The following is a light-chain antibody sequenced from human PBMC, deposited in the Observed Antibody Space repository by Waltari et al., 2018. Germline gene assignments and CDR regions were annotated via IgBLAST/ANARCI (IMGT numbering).Light chain of an antibody. Sequence: DIQMTQSPSSLSAYVGDRVTITCRASKSISSYLNWYQQKPGKPPKPLIFAASSLKSGVPSRFSGSGSGTDFTLTISSLQPEDFATYYCQQSYSTPPITFGQGTRLEIK. CDR1: KSISSY. CDR2: AAS. V-gene: IGKV1-39*01. J-gene: IGKJ5*01. CDR3: QQSYSTPPIT.